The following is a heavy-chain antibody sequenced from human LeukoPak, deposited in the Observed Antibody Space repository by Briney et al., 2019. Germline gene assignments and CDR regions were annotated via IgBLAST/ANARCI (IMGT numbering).Heavy chain of an antibody. CDR3: ARGTGQWRYRGWFDP. D-gene: IGHD6-19*01. J-gene: IGHJ5*02. V-gene: IGHV4-34*01. Sequence: SETLSLTCAVYGGSFSGYYWSWIRQPPGKGLEWIGEINHSGSTNYNPPLKSRVTISVDTSKNQFSLKLSSVTAADTAVYYCARGTGQWRYRGWFDPWGQGTLVTVSS. CDR1: GGSFSGYY. CDR2: INHSGST.